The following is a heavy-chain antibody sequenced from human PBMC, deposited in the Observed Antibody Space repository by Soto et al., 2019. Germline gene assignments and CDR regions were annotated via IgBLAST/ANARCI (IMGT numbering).Heavy chain of an antibody. CDR1: GVSIIGSSYY. D-gene: IGHD5-12*01. V-gene: IGHV4-39*01. CDR2: IYYSGST. CDR3: ARLRLRFYDY. J-gene: IGHJ4*02. Sequence: SETLSLTCTVSGVSIIGSSYYWGWIRQPPGKGLEWIGSIYYSGSTYYNPSLKSRVTISVDTSKNQFSLKLSSVTAADTAVYYCARLRLRFYDYWGQGTLVTVSS.